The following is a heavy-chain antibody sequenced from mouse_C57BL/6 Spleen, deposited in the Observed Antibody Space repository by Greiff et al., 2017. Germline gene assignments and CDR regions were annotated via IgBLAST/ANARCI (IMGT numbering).Heavy chain of an antibody. CDR1: GYTFTDYP. J-gene: IGHJ3*01. V-gene: IGHV1-78*01. Sequence: VQLQQSDAELVKPGASVKISCKVSGYTFTDYPIHWMKQRPEQGLEWIGYIYPSDGGTKYNEKFKGKATLTADKASSTAYMQLSSLTSEDSAVYYCARWYYTRSWFDYGGQGTILTVSA. CDR3: ARWYYTRSWFDY. D-gene: IGHD2-12*01. CDR2: IYPSDGGT.